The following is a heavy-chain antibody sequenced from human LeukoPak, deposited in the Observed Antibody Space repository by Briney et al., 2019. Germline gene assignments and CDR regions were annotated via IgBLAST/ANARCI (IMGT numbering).Heavy chain of an antibody. D-gene: IGHD3-22*01. J-gene: IGHJ3*02. CDR3: ARDYDPDMYYYDSSSYSGNAFDI. Sequence: ASVKVSCKASGYTFTNYGMSWVRRAPGQGLEWMGWISAYNGNTKYAQKVQGRVTMTTDTSTSTAYMEMRSLRSDDTAVYYCARDYDPDMYYYDSSSYSGNAFDIWGQGTMVTVSS. CDR2: ISAYNGNT. CDR1: GYTFTNYG. V-gene: IGHV1-18*01.